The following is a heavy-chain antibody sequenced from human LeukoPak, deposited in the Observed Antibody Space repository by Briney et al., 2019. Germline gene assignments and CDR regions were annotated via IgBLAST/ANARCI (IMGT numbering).Heavy chain of an antibody. J-gene: IGHJ4*02. CDR1: GASVSSSH. V-gene: IGHV4-59*02. CDR2: LSYTGKT. D-gene: IGHD2/OR15-2a*01. CDR3: SEGYFEPFDH. Sequence: SETLSLTCVVSGASVSSSHWNWIRQLPGKGLEWIGCLSYTGKTDYNPSLTSRVTISLDTSKNQVSLKLRSVTAADKAVYYCSEGYFEPFDHWGQGTLVTVSS.